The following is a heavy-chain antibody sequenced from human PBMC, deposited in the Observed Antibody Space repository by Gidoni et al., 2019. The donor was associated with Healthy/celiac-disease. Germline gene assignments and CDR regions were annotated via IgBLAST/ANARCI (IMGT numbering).Heavy chain of an antibody. J-gene: IGHJ4*02. D-gene: IGHD6-19*01. CDR2: NWYDGSNK. Sequence: QVQPVESGGGVVQPGMSLRLSCPASGFTFSCYGMLWVRQAPGKGLEWVAVNWYDGSNKYDGDSVKGRFTNSRDNSKNTLYLQMNSLRAEDTAVYYCARELGIAVAGHESYYFDYWGQGTLVTVSS. CDR3: ARELGIAVAGHESYYFDY. V-gene: IGHV3-33*01. CDR1: GFTFSCYG.